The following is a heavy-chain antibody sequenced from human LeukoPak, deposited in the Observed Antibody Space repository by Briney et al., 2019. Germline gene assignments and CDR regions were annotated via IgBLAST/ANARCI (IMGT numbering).Heavy chain of an antibody. CDR1: GGSISRYY. CDR3: ARGILRDYYDSSGFYHRGGVGY. Sequence: RTSETLSLTCTVSGGSISRYYWSWIRQPPGKGLEWIGYIYYSGSTNYNPSLKSRVTMSVDTSKNQFSLRLSSVTAADKAVYFCARGILRDYYDSSGFYHRGGVGYWGQGTLVTVSS. CDR2: IYYSGST. J-gene: IGHJ4*02. D-gene: IGHD3-22*01. V-gene: IGHV4-59*08.